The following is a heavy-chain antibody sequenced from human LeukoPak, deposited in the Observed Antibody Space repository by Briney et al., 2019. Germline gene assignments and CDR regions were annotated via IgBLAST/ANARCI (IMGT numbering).Heavy chain of an antibody. CDR1: GFAFNTYA. CDR2: IWHDGSHK. CDR3: AKDPYGDYFYY. Sequence: GGSLRLSCAASGFAFNTYAMHWVRQAPGKGLEWVTLIWHDGSHKFYIDSVRGRFTISRDNSRNTVYLQMNGLRAEDTAVYYCAKDPYGDYFYYWGQGTLVTVSS. V-gene: IGHV3-33*06. J-gene: IGHJ4*02. D-gene: IGHD4-17*01.